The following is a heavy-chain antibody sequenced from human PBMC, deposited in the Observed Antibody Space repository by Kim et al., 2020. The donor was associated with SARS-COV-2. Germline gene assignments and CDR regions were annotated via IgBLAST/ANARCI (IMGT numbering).Heavy chain of an antibody. V-gene: IGHV1-2*06. CDR2: INPNSGGT. CDR1: GYTFTGYY. J-gene: IGHJ4*02. Sequence: ASVKVSCKASGYTFTGYYMHWVRQAPGQGLEWMGRINPNSGGTNYAQKFQGRVTMTRDTSISTAYMELSRLRSDDTAVYYCAREGSGWYGDFDYWGQGTLVTVSS. D-gene: IGHD6-19*01. CDR3: AREGSGWYGDFDY.